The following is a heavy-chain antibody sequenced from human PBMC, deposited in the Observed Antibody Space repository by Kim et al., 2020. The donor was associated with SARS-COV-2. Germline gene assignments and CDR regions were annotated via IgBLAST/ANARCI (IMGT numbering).Heavy chain of an antibody. D-gene: IGHD2-15*01. Sequence: GGSLRLSCAASGFTFSSYGMHWVRQAPGKGLEWVGVISYDGSNKYYADSVKGRFTISRDNSKNTLYLQMNSLRAEDTAVYYCAKDARLYCSGGSCYGLDY. CDR2: ISYDGSNK. V-gene: IGHV3-30*18. CDR3: AKDARLYCSGGSCYGLDY. CDR1: GFTFSSYG. J-gene: IGHJ4*01.